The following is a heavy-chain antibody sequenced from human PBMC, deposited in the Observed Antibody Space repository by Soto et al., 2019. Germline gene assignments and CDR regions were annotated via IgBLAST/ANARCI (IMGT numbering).Heavy chain of an antibody. J-gene: IGHJ6*02. CDR1: GGSISSSSYY. Sequence: SETLSLTCTVSGGSISSSSYYWGWIRQPPGKGLEWIGSIYYSGSTYYNPSLKSRVTISVDTSKNQFSLKLSSVTAADTAVYYCARGLDYYDSSGDYYGMDVWGQGTTVTVSS. V-gene: IGHV4-39*01. D-gene: IGHD3-22*01. CDR2: IYYSGST. CDR3: ARGLDYYDSSGDYYGMDV.